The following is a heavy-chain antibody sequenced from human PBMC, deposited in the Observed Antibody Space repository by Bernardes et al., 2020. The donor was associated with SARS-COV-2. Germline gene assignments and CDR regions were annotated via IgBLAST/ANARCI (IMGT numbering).Heavy chain of an antibody. V-gene: IGHV4-59*01. CDR2: IYYSWNR. CDR3: ARAGCSGSDCYSWFDP. D-gene: IGHD2-15*01. Sequence: SETLSLTCTVSGDSINSYFWSCIRQPPGKGLEWIAYIYYSWNRNYNPSLQSRVTISVDTSKNQFSLKLSSVTAADTAVYYCARAGCSGSDCYSWFDPWGQGTLVTVSS. J-gene: IGHJ5*02. CDR1: GDSINSYF.